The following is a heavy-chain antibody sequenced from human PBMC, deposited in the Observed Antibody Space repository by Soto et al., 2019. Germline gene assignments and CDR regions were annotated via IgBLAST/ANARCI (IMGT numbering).Heavy chain of an antibody. J-gene: IGHJ6*02. Sequence: PGGSLRLSCAASGFGFSNAWMSWVRQAPGKGLEWVGRIKSETDGETTDYVAPVKGRFTISRDNAKNSLYLQMNSLRAEDTAVYYCARRLEWFHTANYYGMDVWGQGTTVTVSS. CDR1: GFGFSNAW. V-gene: IGHV3-15*01. D-gene: IGHD3-3*01. CDR2: IKSETDGETT. CDR3: ARRLEWFHTANYYGMDV.